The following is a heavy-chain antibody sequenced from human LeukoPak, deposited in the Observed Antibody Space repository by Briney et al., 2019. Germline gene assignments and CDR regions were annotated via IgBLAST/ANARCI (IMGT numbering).Heavy chain of an antibody. CDR1: GYTFTSYD. J-gene: IGHJ4*02. V-gene: IGHV1-8*01. CDR3: ATDSHSGSGSYLDY. Sequence: ASVKVSCRASGYTFTSYDINWVRPATGQGLEWMGWMNPNSGNTGYAQKFQGRVTMTEDTSTDTAYMELSSLRSEDTAVYYCATDSHSGSGSYLDYWGQGTLVTVSS. CDR2: MNPNSGNT. D-gene: IGHD3-10*01.